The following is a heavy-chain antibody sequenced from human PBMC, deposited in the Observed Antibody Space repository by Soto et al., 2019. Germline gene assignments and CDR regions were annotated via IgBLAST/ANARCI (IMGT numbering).Heavy chain of an antibody. V-gene: IGHV3-73*01. Sequence: EVQLVESGGGLVQPGRSLRLSCAASGFIFDNYAMHWVRQAPGKGLEWVGRMRSRANSYATTYAESVKGRFTISRDDSKNTAYLQMNSLKTEDTAVYYCTTSGYDKFVDYWGQGILVTVSS. D-gene: IGHD5-12*01. CDR2: MRSRANSYAT. J-gene: IGHJ4*02. CDR1: GFIFDNYA. CDR3: TTSGYDKFVDY.